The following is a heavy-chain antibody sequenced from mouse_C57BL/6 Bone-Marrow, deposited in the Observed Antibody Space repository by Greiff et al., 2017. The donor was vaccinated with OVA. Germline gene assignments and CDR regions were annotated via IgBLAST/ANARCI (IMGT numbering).Heavy chain of an antibody. CDR2: ISSGSSTI. CDR3: ARREDYYEYFDG. D-gene: IGHD1-1*01. V-gene: IGHV5-17*01. CDR1: GFTFSDYG. Sequence: EVKLMESGGGLVKPGGSLKLSCAASGFTFSDYGMHWVRQAPEKGLEWVAYISSGSSTIYSADTVKGRFTISRDNAKNTLFLQMTSLRSEDTAMYYCARREDYYEYFDGWGTGTTVTVSS. J-gene: IGHJ1*03.